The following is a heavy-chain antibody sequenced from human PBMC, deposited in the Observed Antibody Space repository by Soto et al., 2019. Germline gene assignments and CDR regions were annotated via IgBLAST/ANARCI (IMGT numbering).Heavy chain of an antibody. CDR2: ISSSSSTI. J-gene: IGHJ6*02. CDR1: GFTFSSYS. V-gene: IGHV3-48*02. CDR3: ARDRIAVAKTYYYYGMDV. Sequence: EVQLVESGGGLVQPGGSLRLSCAASGFTFSSYSMNWVRQAPGKGLEWVSYISSSSSTIYFADSVKGRFTISRDNAKNSLYLQMNSLRDEDTAVYYCARDRIAVAKTYYYYGMDVWGQGTTVTVSS. D-gene: IGHD6-19*01.